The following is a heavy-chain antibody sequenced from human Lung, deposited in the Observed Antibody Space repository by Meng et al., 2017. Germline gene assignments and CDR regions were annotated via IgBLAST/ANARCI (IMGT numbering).Heavy chain of an antibody. CDR2: IYSSGST. CDR3: TRQFFDYVWGSYRPNWFDA. Sequence: GRRQGSGPGPGKASETLSLTCTVSGGSINNYYWSWIRQPAGKGLEWIGRIYSSGSTDYNPSLRSRVTMSVDTSKNQFSLKLTSVTAADTAVYYCTRQFFDYVWGSYRPNWFDAWGQGTLVTVSS. D-gene: IGHD3-16*01. J-gene: IGHJ5*02. CDR1: GGSINNYY. V-gene: IGHV4-4*07.